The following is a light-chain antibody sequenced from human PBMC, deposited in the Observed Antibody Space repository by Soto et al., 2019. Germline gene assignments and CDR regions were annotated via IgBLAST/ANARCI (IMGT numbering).Light chain of an antibody. Sequence: EIVLTQSPAALSLSPGERATLSCRASQTVSDNYLAWYQQKPGQAPRLLIYGASTRATGIPDRFSGSVSGTDFTLTISRLEPEDFAVYYCQQYGGSPRVSFGGGTKVEIK. J-gene: IGKJ4*01. CDR1: QTVSDNY. CDR3: QQYGGSPRVS. V-gene: IGKV3-20*01. CDR2: GAS.